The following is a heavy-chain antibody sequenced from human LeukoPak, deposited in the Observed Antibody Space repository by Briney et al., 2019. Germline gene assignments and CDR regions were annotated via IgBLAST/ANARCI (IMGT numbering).Heavy chain of an antibody. CDR1: GDSISSSSYY. CDR2: IYYSGST. Sequence: SETLSLTCTVSGDSISSSSYYWARIRQPPERGLEWIGSIYYSGSTYYNPSLKSRVTISVDTSKNQFSLKLSSVTAGDAAVYYCARSPSPRSWFDSWGQGTLVTVSS. V-gene: IGHV4-39*01. J-gene: IGHJ5*01. CDR3: ARSPSPRSWFDS.